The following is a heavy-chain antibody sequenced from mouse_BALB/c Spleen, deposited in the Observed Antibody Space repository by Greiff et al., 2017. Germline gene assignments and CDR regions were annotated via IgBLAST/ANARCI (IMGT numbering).Heavy chain of an antibody. D-gene: IGHD1-1*01. CDR3: ARGRAVVATEYFDV. Sequence: EVKVVESGGGLVKPGGSLKLSCAASGFTFSSYAMSWVRQTPETRLEWVASISSGGSTYYPDSVKGRFTISRDNARNILYLQMSSLRSEDTAMYYCARGRAVVATEYFDVWGAGTTVTVSA. J-gene: IGHJ1*01. CDR2: ISSGGST. CDR1: GFTFSSYA. V-gene: IGHV5-6-5*01.